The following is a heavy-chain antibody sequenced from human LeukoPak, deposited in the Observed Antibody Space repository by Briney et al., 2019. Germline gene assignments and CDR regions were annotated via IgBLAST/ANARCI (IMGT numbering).Heavy chain of an antibody. V-gene: IGHV3-48*03. D-gene: IGHD5-18*01. CDR2: LSSSGTTI. CDR1: GFTFSSYE. Sequence: RSGGSLRLSCAASGFTFSSYEMNWVRQAPGKGLEWVAFLSSSGTTIYYADSAKGRFTISRDNAKNSLYLQMNSLRAEDTAVYYCARDSGYSYGIYYYYYGMDVWGQGTTVTVSS. J-gene: IGHJ6*02. CDR3: ARDSGYSYGIYYYYYGMDV.